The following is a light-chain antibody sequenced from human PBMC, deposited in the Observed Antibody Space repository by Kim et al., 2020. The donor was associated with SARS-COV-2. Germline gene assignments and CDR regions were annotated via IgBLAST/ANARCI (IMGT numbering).Light chain of an antibody. CDR3: SSHTSSSTRI. Sequence: QSVLTQPASVSGSPGQSITISCTGTSSDVGGYNYVSWYQQHPGKAPKLMIYDVSNRPSGVSNRFSGSKSDNTASLTISGLQAEDEGDYYCSSHTSSSTRIFGGGTQLTVL. V-gene: IGLV2-14*03. CDR2: DVS. CDR1: SSDVGGYNY. J-gene: IGLJ7*01.